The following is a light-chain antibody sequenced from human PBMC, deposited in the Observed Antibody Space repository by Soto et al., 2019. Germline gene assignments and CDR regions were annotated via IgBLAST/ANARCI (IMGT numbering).Light chain of an antibody. V-gene: IGLV2-11*01. CDR3: CSYAGSYTYV. CDR1: SSVVGGYNY. Sequence: QPRSRSASPAQSVTISCTGTSSVVGGYNYVSWYQQHPGKAPKLMIYDVSKRPSGVPDRFSGSKSGNTASLTISGLQAEDEADYYCCSYAGSYTYVFGTGTKVTVL. CDR2: DVS. J-gene: IGLJ1*01.